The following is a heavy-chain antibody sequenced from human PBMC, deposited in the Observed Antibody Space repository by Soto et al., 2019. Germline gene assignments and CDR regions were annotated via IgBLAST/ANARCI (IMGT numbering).Heavy chain of an antibody. CDR3: ARTRRGTSGTDFDY. CDR2: MNPKNCDT. D-gene: IGHD6-13*01. Sequence: EASVKVSCKASGDTFTSHDVNWVRQATGQWLEWMGWMNPKNCDTGYAQKFQGRVTMSWDTSMDTAYMELSSLRSVDTAVYYCARTRRGTSGTDFDYWGQGTLVTVSS. CDR1: GDTFTSHD. J-gene: IGHJ4*02. V-gene: IGHV1-8*01.